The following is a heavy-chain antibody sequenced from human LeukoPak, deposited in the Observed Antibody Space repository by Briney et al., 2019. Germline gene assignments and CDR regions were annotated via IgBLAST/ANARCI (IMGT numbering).Heavy chain of an antibody. J-gene: IGHJ4*02. V-gene: IGHV1-2*06. CDR2: INPNSGGT. Sequence: GASVKVSCKASGYTFTGYYMHWVRQAPGQGLEWMGRINPNSGGTNYAQKFQGRVTMTRDTSSSTAYMELSRLRSDDTAVYYCARPYCGGDCNLDYWGQGTLVTVSS. CDR1: GYTFTGYY. CDR3: ARPYCGGDCNLDY. D-gene: IGHD2-21*02.